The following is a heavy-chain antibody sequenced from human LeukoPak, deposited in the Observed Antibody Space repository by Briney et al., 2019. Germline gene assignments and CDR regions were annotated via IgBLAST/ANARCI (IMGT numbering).Heavy chain of an antibody. J-gene: IGHJ4*02. Sequence: PGGSLRLSCAAPGFTFSSYWMTWVRQAPGKGLEWVANIRQDGGVKYYMDSAKGRFTLSRDNAKSSLYLQMNSLRVEDTAMYFCARTVVVVVGASDYFDYWGQGTLVTVSS. CDR3: ARTVVVVVGASDYFDY. CDR2: IRQDGGVK. CDR1: GFTFSSYW. V-gene: IGHV3-7*03. D-gene: IGHD2-2*01.